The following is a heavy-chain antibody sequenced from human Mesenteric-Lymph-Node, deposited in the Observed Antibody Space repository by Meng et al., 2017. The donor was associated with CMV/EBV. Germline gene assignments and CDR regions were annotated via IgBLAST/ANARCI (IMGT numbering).Heavy chain of an antibody. D-gene: IGHD6-13*01. V-gene: IGHV3-74*01. CDR1: GFNFNDYW. J-gene: IGHJ4*02. CDR2: IKSDGSST. Sequence: CEASGFNFNDYWMHWVRQDPGKGLVWVSRIKSDGSSTSYADSVKGRFTISRDNAKNTLYLQMNSLRAEDTAVYYCARAPRIATSGIGHWGQGTLVTVSS. CDR3: ARAPRIATSGIGH.